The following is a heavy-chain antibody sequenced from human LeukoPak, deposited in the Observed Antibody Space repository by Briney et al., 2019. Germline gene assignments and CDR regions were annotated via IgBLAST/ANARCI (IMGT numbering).Heavy chain of an antibody. Sequence: PGGSLRLSCAASGFTFSNYAMHWVRQAPGKGLEWVAFVRSDGNNKYYADSVKGRFTISRDNSKNTLYLQMNSLRAEDTAVYYCAREPHHGGNYFDYWGQGTLVTVSS. D-gene: IGHD3-3*01. V-gene: IGHV3-30*02. CDR2: VRSDGNNK. CDR3: AREPHHGGNYFDY. J-gene: IGHJ4*02. CDR1: GFTFSNYA.